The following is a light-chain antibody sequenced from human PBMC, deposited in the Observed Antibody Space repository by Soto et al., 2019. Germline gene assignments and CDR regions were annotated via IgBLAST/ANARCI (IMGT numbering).Light chain of an antibody. J-gene: IGKJ4*01. CDR3: QQYNNWPPLT. Sequence: EIVMTQSPATLSVSPGERATLSCRASQSVSSNLAWYQQKPGQAPRLLIYGASTRATGIPARFSGSGSGTEFTLTISSLQSEDFAVYYCQQYNNWPPLTFGGGTIVDLK. CDR2: GAS. V-gene: IGKV3-15*01. CDR1: QSVSSN.